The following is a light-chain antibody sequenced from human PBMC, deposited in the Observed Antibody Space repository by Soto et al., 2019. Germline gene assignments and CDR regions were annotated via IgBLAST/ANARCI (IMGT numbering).Light chain of an antibody. V-gene: IGKV1-5*03. Sequence: DIQMTQSPSTLSASVGDRVTITCRASQSISSWLAWYQQKPGKAPKLLIYKASILESGVPSRFSGIGSGTDFTLSTNGLQSYDFATYYSQQFWTFGQGTKVEIK. J-gene: IGKJ1*01. CDR2: KAS. CDR3: QQFWT. CDR1: QSISSW.